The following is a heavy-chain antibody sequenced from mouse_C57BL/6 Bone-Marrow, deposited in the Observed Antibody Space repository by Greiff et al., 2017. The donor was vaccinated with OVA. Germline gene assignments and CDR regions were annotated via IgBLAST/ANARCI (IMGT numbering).Heavy chain of an antibody. Sequence: QVHVKQSGAELVRPGTSVKMSCKASGYTFTNYWIGWAKQRPGHGLEWIGDIYPGGGYTNYNEKFKGKATLTADKSSSTAYMQFSSLTSEDSAIYYCARVGLPIGPWYFDVWGTGTTVTVSS. V-gene: IGHV1-63*01. CDR1: GYTFTNYW. D-gene: IGHD2-4*01. J-gene: IGHJ1*03. CDR2: IYPGGGYT. CDR3: ARVGLPIGPWYFDV.